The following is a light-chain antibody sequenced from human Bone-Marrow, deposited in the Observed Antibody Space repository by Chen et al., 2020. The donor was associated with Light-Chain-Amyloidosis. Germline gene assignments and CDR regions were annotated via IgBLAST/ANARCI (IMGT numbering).Light chain of an antibody. Sequence: SYVLTQPSPVSVAPGQPATIACGGNNIGSTSVHWYQQTPGQAPLLVVYDDSARPSGIPERLSGSNSGNPATLTISRVEAGDEADYYCQVWDRSSDRPVFGGGTKLTVL. V-gene: IGLV3-21*02. J-gene: IGLJ3*02. CDR2: DDS. CDR1: NIGSTS. CDR3: QVWDRSSDRPV.